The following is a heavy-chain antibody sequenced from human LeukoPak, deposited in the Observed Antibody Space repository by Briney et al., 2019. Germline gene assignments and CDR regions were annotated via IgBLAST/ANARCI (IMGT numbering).Heavy chain of an antibody. D-gene: IGHD3-22*01. Sequence: PSETLSLTCAVYGGSFSGYYWSWIRQPPGKGLEWIGEINHSGSTNYNPSLKGRVTISVDTSKNQFSLKLSSVTAANTAVYYCAREVEYYDSSGYRPHAFDIWGQGTLVTVSS. CDR3: AREVEYYDSSGYRPHAFDI. J-gene: IGHJ3*02. CDR2: INHSGST. CDR1: GGSFSGYY. V-gene: IGHV4-34*01.